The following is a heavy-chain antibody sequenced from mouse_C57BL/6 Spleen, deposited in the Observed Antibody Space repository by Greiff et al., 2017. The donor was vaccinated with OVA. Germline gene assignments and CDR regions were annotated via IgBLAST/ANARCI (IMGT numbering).Heavy chain of an antibody. CDR3: ARTTMITKYFDV. J-gene: IGHJ1*03. Sequence: QVQLQQPGAELVKPGASVKMSCKASGYTFTSYWITWVKQRPGQGLEWIGDIYPGSGSTNYNEKFTSKATLTVDTSSITAYMQLSSLTSEDSAVYYCARTTMITKYFDVWGTGTTVTVSS. D-gene: IGHD2-4*01. CDR2: IYPGSGST. V-gene: IGHV1-55*01. CDR1: GYTFTSYW.